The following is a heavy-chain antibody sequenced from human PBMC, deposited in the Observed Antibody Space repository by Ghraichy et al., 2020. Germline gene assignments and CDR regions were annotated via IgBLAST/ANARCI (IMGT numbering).Heavy chain of an antibody. Sequence: GSLSLTCTVSGGSISSSSYYWGWIRQPPGKGLEWIGSIYYSGSTYYNPSLKSRVTISVDTSKNQFSLKLSSVTAADTAVYYCARSIGAAYYLDWGQGTLVTVSS. V-gene: IGHV4-39*07. CDR2: IYYSGST. CDR1: GGSISSSSYY. D-gene: IGHD3-10*01. CDR3: ARSIGAAYYLD. J-gene: IGHJ4*02.